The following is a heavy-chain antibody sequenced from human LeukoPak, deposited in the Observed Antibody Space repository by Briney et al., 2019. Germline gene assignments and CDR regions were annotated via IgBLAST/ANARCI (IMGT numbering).Heavy chain of an antibody. CDR3: AGGEGQFLVPPDY. CDR1: GGTFSTNP. V-gene: IGHV1-69*13. J-gene: IGHJ4*02. D-gene: IGHD1-26*01. CDR2: TIPMFRKV. Sequence: SVKVSCKASGGTFSTNPISWVRQAPGQGLEWMGGTIPMFRKVNYAQKFQDRITITADESTSTAYLELSSLKSDDTAVYYCAGGEGQFLVPPDYWGQGTLVTVSS.